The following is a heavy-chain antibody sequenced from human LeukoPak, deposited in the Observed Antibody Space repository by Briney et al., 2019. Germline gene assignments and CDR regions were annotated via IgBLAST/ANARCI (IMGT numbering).Heavy chain of an antibody. CDR3: ARSHGDLTLYYYYYMDV. CDR1: GFTFSSYW. V-gene: IGHV4-34*01. CDR2: INHSGST. J-gene: IGHJ6*03. D-gene: IGHD4-17*01. Sequence: GSLRLSCVASGFTFSSYWMSWIRQPPGKGLEWIGEINHSGSTNYNPSLKSRVTISVDTSKNQFSLKLSSVTAADTAVYYCARSHGDLTLYYYYYMDVWGKGTTVTVSS.